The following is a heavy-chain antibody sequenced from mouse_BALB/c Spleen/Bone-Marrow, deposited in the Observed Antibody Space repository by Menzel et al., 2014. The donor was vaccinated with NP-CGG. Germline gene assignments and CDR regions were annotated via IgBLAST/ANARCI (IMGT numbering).Heavy chain of an antibody. CDR3: ARKGAVITHYYAMDY. CDR2: ISNGSSTI. CDR1: GFTFSSFG. J-gene: IGHJ4*01. Sequence: EVKLMESGGGLVQPGGSRKLSCAASGFTFSSFGMHWVRQAPEKGLEWVAYISNGSSTIHYADTVKGRFTISRDNPKNALFLQMTSLRSEDTAMYYCARKGAVITHYYAMDYWGQGTSVTVSS. D-gene: IGHD2-4*01. V-gene: IGHV5-17*02.